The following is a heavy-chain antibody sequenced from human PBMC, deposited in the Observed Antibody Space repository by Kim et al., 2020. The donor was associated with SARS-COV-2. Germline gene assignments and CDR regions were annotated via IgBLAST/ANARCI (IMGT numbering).Heavy chain of an antibody. V-gene: IGHV4-39*01. D-gene: IGHD3-10*01. Sequence: LKSRVTISVDTSKNQFSLKLSSVTAADTAVYYCARLSGGSGSYLGYYFDYWGQGTLVTVSS. J-gene: IGHJ4*02. CDR3: ARLSGGSGSYLGYYFDY.